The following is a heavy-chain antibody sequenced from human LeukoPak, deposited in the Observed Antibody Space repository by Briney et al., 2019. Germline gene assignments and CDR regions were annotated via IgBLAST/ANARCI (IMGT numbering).Heavy chain of an antibody. V-gene: IGHV4-39*07. D-gene: IGHD3-22*01. CDR2: IYYSGST. CDR1: GGSISSSNYF. Sequence: SETLSLTCTVSGGSISSSNYFWGWIRQPPGKGLEWIGCIYYSGSTYYNPSLKSRVTISVDTSKNQFSLKLTSVTAADTAVYYCARDDYYGNSGLDYWGQGTLVTVSS. J-gene: IGHJ4*02. CDR3: ARDDYYGNSGLDY.